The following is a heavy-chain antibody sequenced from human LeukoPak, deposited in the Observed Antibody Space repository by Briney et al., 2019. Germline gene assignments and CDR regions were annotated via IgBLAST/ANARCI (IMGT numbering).Heavy chain of an antibody. J-gene: IGHJ3*02. V-gene: IGHV1-69*04. D-gene: IGHD6-19*01. CDR2: IIPILGIA. Sequence: SVKVSCKASGGTFSSYAISWVRQAPGQGLEWMGRIIPILGIANYAQKFQGRVTITADKSTSTAYMELSSLRSEDTAVYYCASSIAVSPGAFDIWGQGTMVTVSS. CDR1: GGTFSSYA. CDR3: ASSIAVSPGAFDI.